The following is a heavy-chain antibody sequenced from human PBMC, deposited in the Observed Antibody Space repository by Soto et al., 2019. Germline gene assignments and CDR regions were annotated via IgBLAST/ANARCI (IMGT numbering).Heavy chain of an antibody. V-gene: IGHV1-69*13. Sequence: GASVKVSCKASGDTFSSYSFSWVRQVPGQGLEWMGGFSPIFGAPNYAQNFLDRVTITADQFTSTVYLELSSLRSEDTAVYYCARVGLFRYFDWSPRVVYYYYGMDVWGQGTTVTVSS. CDR1: GDTFSSYS. D-gene: IGHD3-9*01. CDR3: ARVGLFRYFDWSPRVVYYYYGMDV. J-gene: IGHJ6*02. CDR2: FSPIFGAP.